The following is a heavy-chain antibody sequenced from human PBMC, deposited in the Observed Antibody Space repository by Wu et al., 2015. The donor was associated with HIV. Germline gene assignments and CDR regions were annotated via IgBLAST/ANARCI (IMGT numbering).Heavy chain of an antibody. V-gene: IGHV1-2*02. CDR2: INPNSGGT. Sequence: QVQLVQSGAEVKKPGASVKVSCKASGYIFTGYYLHWVRQAPGQGLEWMGWINPNSGGTNYAQKFQGRVTMTRDTSISTAYMELSRLRSDDTAVYYCARGPLDYDILTGYYSYYYYMDVVGQRDHGHCLL. CDR1: GYIFTGYY. J-gene: IGHJ6*03. CDR3: ARGPLDYDILTGYYSYYYYMDV. D-gene: IGHD3-9*01.